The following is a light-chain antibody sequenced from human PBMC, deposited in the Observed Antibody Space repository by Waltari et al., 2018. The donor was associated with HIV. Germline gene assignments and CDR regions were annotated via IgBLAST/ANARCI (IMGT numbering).Light chain of an antibody. V-gene: IGKV3-15*01. J-gene: IGKJ2*01. Sequence: ERVFTQSPVTLFVSPGERATLSCTASQNIGNNLAWYQYKPGQAPRLLLYGASTRATGIPARFSGGGSATEFTLTIDNLQSADSAFYYCQHYNTWPYTFGRGTKLVI. CDR2: GAS. CDR3: QHYNTWPYT. CDR1: QNIGNN.